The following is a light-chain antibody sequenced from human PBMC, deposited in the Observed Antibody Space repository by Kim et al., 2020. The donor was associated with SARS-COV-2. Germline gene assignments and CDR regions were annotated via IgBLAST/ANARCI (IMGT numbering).Light chain of an antibody. CDR1: PYISSNW. J-gene: IGKJ5*01. CDR3: QQYNTYPLT. Sequence: SVGGKVTITCRANPYISSNWVAWYQQRPEKAPKSLIYATSTLESGVPSRFSGSGSGTDFTLTISSLQPEDFATYYCQQYNTYPLTFGQGTRLEIK. V-gene: IGKV1D-16*01. CDR2: ATS.